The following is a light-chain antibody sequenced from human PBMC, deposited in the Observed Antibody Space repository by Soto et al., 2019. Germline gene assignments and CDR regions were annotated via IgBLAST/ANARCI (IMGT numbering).Light chain of an antibody. CDR2: TAS. Sequence: DIQMTQSPSYLSASVGDRVTITCRASQSMSRYLNWYQQTPWRAPKLLIYTASSLESGVPSRFSGSASGTDFTLTISNLQPEDFATYFCQQSYSTPYTFGQGTKVEIK. CDR1: QSMSRY. V-gene: IGKV1-39*01. CDR3: QQSYSTPYT. J-gene: IGKJ2*01.